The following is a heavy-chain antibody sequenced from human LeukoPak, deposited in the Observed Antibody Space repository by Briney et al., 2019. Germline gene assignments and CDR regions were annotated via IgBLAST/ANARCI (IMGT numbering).Heavy chain of an antibody. CDR3: ARGRLCSGGSCYGPYYYYGMGV. J-gene: IGHJ6*02. D-gene: IGHD2-15*01. Sequence: PGRSLRLSCAASGFTFSSYGMHWVRQAPGKGLEWVAVISYDVINKYYADSVKGRFTISRDNSKNTLYLQMNSLRAEDTAVYYCARGRLCSGGSCYGPYYYYGMGVWGQGTTVTVSS. CDR1: GFTFSSYG. CDR2: ISYDVINK. V-gene: IGHV3-30*03.